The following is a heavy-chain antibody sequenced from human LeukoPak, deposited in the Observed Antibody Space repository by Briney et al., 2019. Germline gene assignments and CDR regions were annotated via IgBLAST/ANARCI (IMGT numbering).Heavy chain of an antibody. CDR1: GGSFSGYY. D-gene: IGHD3-10*01. V-gene: IGHV4-34*01. Sequence: PSETLSLTCAVYGGSFSGYYWSWIRQPPGKGLEWIGEINHSGSTNYNPSLKSRVTISVDTSKNQFSLKLSSVTAADTAVYYCARTRYYYNSRSYGAPYYFDYWGQGTLVTVSS. CDR3: ARTRYYYNSRSYGAPYYFDY. CDR2: INHSGST. J-gene: IGHJ4*02.